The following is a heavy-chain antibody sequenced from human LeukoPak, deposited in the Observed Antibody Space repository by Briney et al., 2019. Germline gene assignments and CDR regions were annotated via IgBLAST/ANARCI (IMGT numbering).Heavy chain of an antibody. Sequence: SETLSLTCTVPGASITSHHWSWIRQPPGKGLEWIGYIHSDGNTNHNPSLKGRVALSLDTSRSQFSLRLTSVTAADTALYYCARHGARAAGYCSSTSCYTFDFWGQGTQVTVSS. CDR3: ARHGARAAGYCSSTSCYTFDF. CDR1: GASITSHH. J-gene: IGHJ4*02. CDR2: IHSDGNT. D-gene: IGHD2-2*02. V-gene: IGHV4-59*08.